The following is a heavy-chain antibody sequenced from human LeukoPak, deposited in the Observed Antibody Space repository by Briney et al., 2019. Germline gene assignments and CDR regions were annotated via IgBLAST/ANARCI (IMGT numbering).Heavy chain of an antibody. V-gene: IGHV3-21*01. D-gene: IGHD6-19*01. CDR1: GFTFSTYS. J-gene: IGHJ3*01. Sequence: TGGSLRLSCAASGFTFSTYSMNWVRQAPGKGLEWVSSISSSSSYIYYADSVKGRFTISRDNAKNSLYLQMNSLRAEDTAVYYCARAVAGTGSHRFDFWGQGTMVTVSS. CDR2: ISSSSSYI. CDR3: ARAVAGTGSHRFDF.